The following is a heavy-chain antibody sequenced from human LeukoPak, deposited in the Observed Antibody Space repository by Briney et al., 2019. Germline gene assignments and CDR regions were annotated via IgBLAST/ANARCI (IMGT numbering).Heavy chain of an antibody. CDR3: AAYYYDSSGYHAKIDY. CDR2: INPNSGGT. V-gene: IGHV1-2*06. CDR1: GYTFTGYY. J-gene: IGHJ4*02. Sequence: ASVKVSCKASGYTFTGYYMHWVRQAPGQGLEWMGRINPNSGGTNYAQKFQGRVTMTRDTSISTAYMELSRLRSDDTAVYYCAAYYYDSSGYHAKIDYWGQGTLVTASS. D-gene: IGHD3-22*01.